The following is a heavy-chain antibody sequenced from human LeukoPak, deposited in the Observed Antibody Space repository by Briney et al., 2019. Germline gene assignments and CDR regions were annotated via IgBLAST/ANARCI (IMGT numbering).Heavy chain of an antibody. CDR1: GFTFTTFG. Sequence: GGSLRLSCAASGFTFTTFGIHWVRQAPGKGLEWVAAISPDGNIEYYTDSVKGRFTISRDNSKNMIYLQMNSLRGEDSAVYYCAKINNDDDYWGQATLVTVSS. CDR2: ISPDGNIE. D-gene: IGHD1/OR15-1a*01. CDR3: AKINNDDDY. V-gene: IGHV3-30*18. J-gene: IGHJ4*02.